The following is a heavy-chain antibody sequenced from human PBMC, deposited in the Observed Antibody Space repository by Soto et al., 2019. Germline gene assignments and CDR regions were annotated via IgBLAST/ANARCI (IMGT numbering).Heavy chain of an antibody. CDR3: AGEHKGGPAAGAFDI. V-gene: IGHV4-30-4*01. CDR2: IFNSANT. D-gene: IGHD6-25*01. CDR1: GGSISSGDYY. J-gene: IGHJ3*02. Sequence: PSETLSLTCTVSGGSISSGDYYWSWIRQPPGKGLEWIGFIFNSANTYYNPSLKSRVTISIDTAKNQFSLHLTSVTAADTAVYSCAGEHKGGPAAGAFDIWGQGTMGTVSS.